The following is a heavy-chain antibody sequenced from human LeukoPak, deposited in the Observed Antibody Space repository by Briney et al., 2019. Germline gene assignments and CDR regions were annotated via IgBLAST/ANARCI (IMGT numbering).Heavy chain of an antibody. J-gene: IGHJ5*02. CDR3: ATQAVDTAMVTGWFDP. CDR1: GGSISSYY. D-gene: IGHD5-18*01. V-gene: IGHV4-59*08. CDR2: IYYSGST. Sequence: PSETLSLTCTVSGGSISSYYWSWIRQPPGKGLEWIGYIYYSGSTNYNPSLKSRVTILVDTSKNQFSLKLSSVTAADTAVYYCATQAVDTAMVTGWFDPWGQGTLVTVSS.